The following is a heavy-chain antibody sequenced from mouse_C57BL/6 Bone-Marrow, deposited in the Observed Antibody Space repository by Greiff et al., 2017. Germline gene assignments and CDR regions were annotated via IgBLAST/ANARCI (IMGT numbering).Heavy chain of an antibody. CDR1: VYTFTSYW. J-gene: IGHJ3*01. D-gene: IGHD2-2*01. V-gene: IGHV1-53*01. Sequence: QVQLKQPGTELVKPGASVKLSCKASVYTFTSYWMHWVKRGPGQGLEWIGNINPSNGGTNSNEKFKSKATLTVDKSSSTAYMQLSSLTSEDSAVYDCARQGLGGFAYWGQGTLVTVSA. CDR3: ARQGLGGFAY. CDR2: INPSNGGT.